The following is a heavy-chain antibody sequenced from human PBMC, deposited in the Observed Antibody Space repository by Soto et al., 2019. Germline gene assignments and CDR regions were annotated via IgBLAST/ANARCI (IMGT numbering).Heavy chain of an antibody. Sequence: GGSLRLSCAASGFTFNKDWMHWVRQAPGKGLVWVSRINNDGGSTSYADSVKGRFTISRDNAKNTLYLQMNSLRAEDTAIYYCVRVGYCSSTSCFQFDPWGQGTLVTVSS. J-gene: IGHJ5*02. D-gene: IGHD2-2*01. CDR3: VRVGYCSSTSCFQFDP. CDR1: GFTFNKDW. V-gene: IGHV3-74*01. CDR2: INNDGGST.